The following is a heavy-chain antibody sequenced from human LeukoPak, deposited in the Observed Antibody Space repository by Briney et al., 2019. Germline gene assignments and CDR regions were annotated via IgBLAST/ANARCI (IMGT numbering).Heavy chain of an antibody. V-gene: IGHV3-21*01. CDR2: ISGSSSSI. CDR3: ARGPGSGRNYNWFDP. J-gene: IGHJ5*02. CDR1: GFTFSSYE. Sequence: GGSLRLSCAASGFTFSSYEMNWVRQAPGKGLEWVSSISGSSSSIYYADSVKGRFTISRDNAKNSLYLQMNSLRAEDTAVYYCARGPGSGRNYNWFDPWGQGTLVTVSS. D-gene: IGHD3-10*01.